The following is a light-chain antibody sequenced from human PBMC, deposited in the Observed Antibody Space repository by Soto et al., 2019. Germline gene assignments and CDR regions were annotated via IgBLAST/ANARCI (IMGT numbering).Light chain of an antibody. J-gene: IGLJ1*01. Sequence: QSALTQPASVSGSPGQSLTLSCTGTSSDVGGYNFVSWYQQHPGKAPKFMIYDVSNRPSGVSNRFSGSKSGNTASLTISGLQAGGEADYYCRSYSPISTDVFGTGTKLTVL. CDR2: DVS. CDR1: SSDVGGYNF. V-gene: IGLV2-14*01. CDR3: RSYSPISTDV.